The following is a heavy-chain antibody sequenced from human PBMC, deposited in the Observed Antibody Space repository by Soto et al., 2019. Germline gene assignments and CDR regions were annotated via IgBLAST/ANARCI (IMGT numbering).Heavy chain of an antibody. CDR1: GGSISSYY. CDR3: ARVSVAAAGYDAFDI. J-gene: IGHJ3*02. CDR2: IYYSGST. D-gene: IGHD6-13*01. Sequence: QVQLQESGPGLVKPSETLSLTCTVSGGSISSYYWSWIRQPPGKGLEWIGYIYYSGSTNYNPSLKSRVTISVDTYKNQFSLKLSSVTAADTAVYYCARVSVAAAGYDAFDIWGQGTMVTVSS. V-gene: IGHV4-59*01.